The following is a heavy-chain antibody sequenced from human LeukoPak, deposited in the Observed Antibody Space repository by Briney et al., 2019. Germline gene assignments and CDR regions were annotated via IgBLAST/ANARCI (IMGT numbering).Heavy chain of an antibody. CDR1: GGSISSYY. V-gene: IGHV4-59*01. Sequence: PSETLSLTCTVSGGSISSYYWSWIRQPPGKGLEWIGYIYYSGSTNYNPPLKSRVTISVDTSKNQFSLKLSSVTAADTAVYYCARGGIAAAVWGQGTLVTVSS. J-gene: IGHJ4*02. CDR2: IYYSGST. CDR3: ARGGIAAAV. D-gene: IGHD6-13*01.